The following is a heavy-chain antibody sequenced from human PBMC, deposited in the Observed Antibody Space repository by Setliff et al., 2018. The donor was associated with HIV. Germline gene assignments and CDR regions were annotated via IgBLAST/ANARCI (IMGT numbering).Heavy chain of an antibody. V-gene: IGHV4-4*02. CDR3: ARVPEVPISELLTSWGAFDI. Sequence: PSETLSLTCVVSGGSITSNWWTWVRQPPGKGLEWIGEIYHTGSTNQNPSLKSRVTFTADGSTSTVFMEMSSVRFEDTAIYYCARVPEVPISELLTSWGAFDIWGQGTMVTVSS. D-gene: IGHD3-16*01. CDR2: IYHTGST. J-gene: IGHJ3*02. CDR1: GGSITSNW.